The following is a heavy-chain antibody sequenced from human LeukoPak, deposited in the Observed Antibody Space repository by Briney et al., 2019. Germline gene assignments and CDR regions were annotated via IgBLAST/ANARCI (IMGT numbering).Heavy chain of an antibody. CDR3: AKEHTEYQLLSDAFDI. Sequence: GGSLRLSCAASGFTFDYYAMQWVRQAPGKGLEGVSGISWNSGSIGYADSVKGRFTITRDNAKNSLYLQMNRLRAEDTALYYCAKEHTEYQLLSDAFDIWGQGTMVTVSS. CDR2: ISWNSGSI. J-gene: IGHJ3*02. D-gene: IGHD2-2*01. CDR1: GFTFDYYA. V-gene: IGHV3-9*01.